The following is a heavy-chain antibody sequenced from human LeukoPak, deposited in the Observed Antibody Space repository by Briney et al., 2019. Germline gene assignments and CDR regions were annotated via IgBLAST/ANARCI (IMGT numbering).Heavy chain of an antibody. Sequence: SETLSLTCTVSGGSISSYYWSWIRQPPGKGLEWIGYIYYSGSTNYNPSLKSRVTIPVDTSKNRFSLKLSSVTAADTAVYYCASYSSSSSSWPYYYYYGMDVWGQGTTVTVSS. CDR1: GGSISSYY. CDR2: IYYSGST. J-gene: IGHJ6*02. V-gene: IGHV4-59*08. CDR3: ASYSSSSSSWPYYYYYGMDV. D-gene: IGHD6-13*01.